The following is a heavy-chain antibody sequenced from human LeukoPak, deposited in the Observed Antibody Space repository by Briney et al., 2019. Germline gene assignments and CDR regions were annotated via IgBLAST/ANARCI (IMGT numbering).Heavy chain of an antibody. CDR1: GFTFSASA. CDR3: AKRQLERKFYFEY. CDR2: INAGGDDT. J-gene: IGHJ4*02. Sequence: GGSLRLSCAASGFTFSASAMNWVRQAPGKGLEWVSSINAGGDDTHCADSAKGRFTISRDNSKNTLYLQMNSLRAEDTALYFCAKRQLERKFYFEYWGQGTLVTVSS. V-gene: IGHV3-23*01. D-gene: IGHD1-1*01.